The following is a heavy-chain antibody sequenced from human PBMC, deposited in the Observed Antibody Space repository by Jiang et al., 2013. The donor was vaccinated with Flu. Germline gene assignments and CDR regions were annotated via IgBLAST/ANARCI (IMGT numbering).Heavy chain of an antibody. CDR1: GGSISSSNYY. Sequence: GSGLVKPSETLSLTCTVSGGSISSSNYYWGWIRQPPGKGLEWIGIIYYSGTTYYNPSLKSRVTISVDTSKNQFSLKLNSVTAADTAVYYCARRPSGSYAEGIDYWGQGTLVTVSS. V-gene: IGHV4-39*01. J-gene: IGHJ4*02. CDR3: ARRPSGSYAEGIDY. D-gene: IGHD1-26*01. CDR2: IYYSGTT.